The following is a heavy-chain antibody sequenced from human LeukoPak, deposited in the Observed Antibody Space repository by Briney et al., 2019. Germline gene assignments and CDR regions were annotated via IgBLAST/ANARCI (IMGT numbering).Heavy chain of an antibody. J-gene: IGHJ4*02. CDR3: AKRGYGDYTFDY. CDR1: GFIFSSYA. V-gene: IGHV3-30*02. D-gene: IGHD4-17*01. CDR2: IRFDGNNK. Sequence: GGSLRLSCAASGFIFSSYAMHWVRQAPGKGLEWVAFIRFDGNNKYYADSVKGRFTISRDNSKNTLYLQMNSLRAEDTAVYYCAKRGYGDYTFDYWGQGTLVTVSS.